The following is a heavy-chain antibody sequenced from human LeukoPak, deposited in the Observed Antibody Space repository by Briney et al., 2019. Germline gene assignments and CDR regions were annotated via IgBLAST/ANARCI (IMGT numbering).Heavy chain of an antibody. Sequence: GASVKVSCKASGYTFTNDGISWVRQAPGQGLEWLAWINGYNGDTNHAQKLQGRVTMTTDTSTNTAFMELRSLTSDDTAVYYCARDLRSSSVCYFDYWGQGTLVTVSS. CDR2: INGYNGDT. D-gene: IGHD6-6*01. CDR1: GYTFTNDG. J-gene: IGHJ4*02. V-gene: IGHV1-18*01. CDR3: ARDLRSSSVCYFDY.